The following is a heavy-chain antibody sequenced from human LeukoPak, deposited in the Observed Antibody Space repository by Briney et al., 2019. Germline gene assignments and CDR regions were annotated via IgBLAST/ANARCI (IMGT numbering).Heavy chain of an antibody. V-gene: IGHV4-61*02. Sequence: SQTLSRTCAVSGGSISSGGYFWSWIRQPAGKGLEWIGRIYTSGSTNYNPSLQSRVTMSVDTSNNEFSLKLSSVTAADTAVYYCARKRKGAYDFDYWGQGTLVTVSS. D-gene: IGHD3-16*01. CDR3: ARKRKGAYDFDY. CDR2: IYTSGST. J-gene: IGHJ4*02. CDR1: GGSISSGGYF.